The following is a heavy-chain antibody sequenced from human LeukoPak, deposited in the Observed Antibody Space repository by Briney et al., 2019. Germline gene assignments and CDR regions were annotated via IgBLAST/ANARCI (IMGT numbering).Heavy chain of an antibody. D-gene: IGHD3-3*01. CDR3: ARDPSYDFWSGYSRARLYYYYYMDV. CDR1: GFTFSSYS. CDR2: ISSSSSTI. Sequence: GGSLRLSCAASGFTFSSYSMNWVRQAPGKGLEWVSYISSSSSTIYYADPVKGRFTISRDNAKNSLYLQMNSLRAEDTAVYYCARDPSYDFWSGYSRARLYYYYYMDVWGKGTTVTVSS. J-gene: IGHJ6*03. V-gene: IGHV3-48*01.